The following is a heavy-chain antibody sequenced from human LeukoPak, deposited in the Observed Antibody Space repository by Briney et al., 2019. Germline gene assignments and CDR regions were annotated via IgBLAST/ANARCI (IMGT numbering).Heavy chain of an antibody. Sequence: SETLSLTCTVSGGSISSFYWSWIRQPPGKGLEWIGYIYYSGSTNYNPSLKSRVTISVDTSKNQFSLKLSSVTAADTAVYYCASEVRGSSFDYWGQGTLVTVSS. D-gene: IGHD3-10*01. J-gene: IGHJ4*02. V-gene: IGHV4-59*01. CDR1: GGSISSFY. CDR3: ASEVRGSSFDY. CDR2: IYYSGST.